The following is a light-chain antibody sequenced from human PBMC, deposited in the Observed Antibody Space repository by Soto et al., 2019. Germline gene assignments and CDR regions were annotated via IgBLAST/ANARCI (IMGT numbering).Light chain of an antibody. V-gene: IGLV2-14*03. CDR2: DVT. J-gene: IGLJ2*01. CDR1: SSDIGGYNY. Sequence: QSVLTQPASVSGSPGQSITISCTGSSSDIGGYNYVSWYQQHSGKAPKLLIYDVTYRPSGISDRFSGSKSGNTASLTISGLKPDDEADYYCSSYGASSTLFGGGTKLTVL. CDR3: SSYGASSTL.